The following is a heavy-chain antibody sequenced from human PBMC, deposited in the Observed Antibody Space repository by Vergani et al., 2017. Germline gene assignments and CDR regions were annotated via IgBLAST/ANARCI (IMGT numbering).Heavy chain of an antibody. V-gene: IGHV3-48*01. CDR2: ISSSSRTI. Sequence: EVQLVESGGGLEQPGGSLRLSCAASGLTFSSYSMNWVRQAPGKGLEWVSYISSSSRTIYYAESVKGRFTISRDNAKNSLYLQMNSLRAEDTAVYYCAREIAGYFDDWGQGTLVTVSS. D-gene: IGHD3-22*01. CDR1: GLTFSSYS. CDR3: AREIAGYFDD. J-gene: IGHJ4*02.